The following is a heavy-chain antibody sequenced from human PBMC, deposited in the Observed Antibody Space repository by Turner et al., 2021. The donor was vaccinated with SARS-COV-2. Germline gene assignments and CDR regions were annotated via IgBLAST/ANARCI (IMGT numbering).Heavy chain of an antibody. CDR2: ISGYNGNT. V-gene: IGHV1-18*01. CDR1: GYTFPSYG. D-gene: IGHD6-19*01. Sequence: QLQLVQSVAEVKKPGASVQVSCKASGYTFPSYGISWVRQAPGQGLEWMGWISGYNGNTNYAQKLQGRVTMTRDTATSTAYMELRSLRSDDTAVYYCARDRLEAGTDYFDYWGQGTLVTVSS. CDR3: ARDRLEAGTDYFDY. J-gene: IGHJ4*02.